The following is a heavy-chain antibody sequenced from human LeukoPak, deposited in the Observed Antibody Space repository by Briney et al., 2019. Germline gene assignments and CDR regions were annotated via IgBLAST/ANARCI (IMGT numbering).Heavy chain of an antibody. CDR2: VHLNRAT. V-gene: IGHV4-4*02. CDR3: TRESGAFSPFGF. J-gene: IGHJ4*02. Sequence: SETLSFTCAVSGGSIITTNWLSWVRQPPGKGLEWIGEVHLNRATHYNPSLGSRVSMSIDKSKNHMSLKLPSVTAADTAIYYCTRESGAFSPFGFWGQGTLVTVSS. CDR1: GGSIITTNW. D-gene: IGHD1-26*01.